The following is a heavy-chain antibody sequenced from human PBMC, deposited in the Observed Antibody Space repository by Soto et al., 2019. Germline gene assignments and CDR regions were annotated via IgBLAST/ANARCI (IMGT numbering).Heavy chain of an antibody. Sequence: ASVKVSCKASGDTFSSYTINWVRQAPGQGLEWVAGIIPICGTSNYAQKFQGRLTITTDDSTSTAYMELSSLRSEDTAVYYCASKAYGSGSRRWFDPWGQGTLVTVSS. J-gene: IGHJ5*02. CDR1: GDTFSSYT. V-gene: IGHV1-69*05. CDR2: IIPICGTS. D-gene: IGHD3-10*01. CDR3: ASKAYGSGSRRWFDP.